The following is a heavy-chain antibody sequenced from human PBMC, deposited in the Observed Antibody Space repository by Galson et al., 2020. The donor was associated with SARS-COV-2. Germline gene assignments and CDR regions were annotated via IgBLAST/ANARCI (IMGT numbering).Heavy chain of an antibody. V-gene: IGHV3-7*01. CDR1: GFTFSSYW. CDR3: ARVGSSHLGWFDP. CDR2: IKQDGSEK. D-gene: IGHD6-13*01. J-gene: IGHJ5*02. Sequence: GGSLRLSCAASGFTFSSYWMSWVRQAPGKGLEWVANIKQDGSEKYYVDSVKGRFTISRDNAKNSLYLQMNSLRAEDTAVYYCARVGSSHLGWFDPWGQGTLVTVSS.